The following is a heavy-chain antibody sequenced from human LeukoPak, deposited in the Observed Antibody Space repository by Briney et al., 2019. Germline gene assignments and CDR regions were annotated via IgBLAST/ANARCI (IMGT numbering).Heavy chain of an antibody. CDR2: ISGSGGST. D-gene: IGHD1-26*01. CDR1: GFTFSSYA. V-gene: IGHV3-23*01. CDR3: AKDNGGSGWGELDY. Sequence: GGSLRLSCAASGFTFSSYAMSWVRQAPGKGLEWVSAISGSGGSTYYADSVKGRFTISRDNSKNTLYLQMNSLRAEDTAIYYCAKDNGGSGWGELDYWAQGTLVTVSS. J-gene: IGHJ4*02.